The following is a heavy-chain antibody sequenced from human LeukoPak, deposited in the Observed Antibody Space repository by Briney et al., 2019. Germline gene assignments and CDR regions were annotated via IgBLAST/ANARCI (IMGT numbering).Heavy chain of an antibody. D-gene: IGHD1-7*01. CDR1: AFTFSTYS. V-gene: IGHV3-48*04. CDR2: IRSDGART. J-gene: IGHJ4*02. Sequence: PGGSLRLSCAASAFTFSTYSMNWVRQAPGKGLEWVSYIRSDGARTDYTGAVKGRFTISRDNAKNSLYLQMNSLRVEDTAVYYCARMNYISTGWGAPFDYWGQGVLVTVSS. CDR3: ARMNYISTGWGAPFDY.